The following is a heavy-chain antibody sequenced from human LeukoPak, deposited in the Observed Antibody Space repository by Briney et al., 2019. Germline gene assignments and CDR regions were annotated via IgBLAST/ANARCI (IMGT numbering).Heavy chain of an antibody. V-gene: IGHV6-1*01. CDR1: GDSVSSNSAA. CDR3: ARAKSDSSGWPFDY. CDR2: TYYRSKWYN. J-gene: IGHJ4*02. Sequence: SQTLSLTCAISGDSVSSNSAAWNWIRQSPSRGLEWPGRTYYRSKWYNDYAVSVKSRITINPDTSKNQFSLQLDSVTPEDTAVYYCARAKSDSSGWPFDYWGQGTLVTVSS. D-gene: IGHD6-19*01.